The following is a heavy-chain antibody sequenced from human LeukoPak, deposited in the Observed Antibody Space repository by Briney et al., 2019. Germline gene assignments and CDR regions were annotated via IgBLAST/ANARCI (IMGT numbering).Heavy chain of an antibody. CDR1: GFTFSSYA. J-gene: IGHJ4*02. D-gene: IGHD3-22*01. Sequence: GGSLRLSCAASGFTFSSYAMHWVRQAPGKGLEWVAVISYDGSNKYYADSVKGRFTISRDNAKNSLYLQMNSLRAEDTAVYYCARGPTHYYDSSGYFHWGQGTLVTVSS. CDR3: ARGPTHYYDSSGYFH. V-gene: IGHV3-30*04. CDR2: ISYDGSNK.